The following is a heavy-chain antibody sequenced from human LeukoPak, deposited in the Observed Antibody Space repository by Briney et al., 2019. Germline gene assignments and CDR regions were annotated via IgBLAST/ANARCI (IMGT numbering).Heavy chain of an antibody. CDR1: GFTVSSNY. CDR3: ARAAHRGFSFDY. V-gene: IGHV3-53*05. J-gene: IGHJ4*02. D-gene: IGHD3-10*01. CDR2: IYIGGST. Sequence: GGSLRLSCAASGFTVSSNYMSWVRQAPGKGLEWVSVIYIGGSTYYADSVKGRFTISRDKSKNTLYLQMNSLRDEDTAMYYCARAAHRGFSFDYWGQGTLVTVSS.